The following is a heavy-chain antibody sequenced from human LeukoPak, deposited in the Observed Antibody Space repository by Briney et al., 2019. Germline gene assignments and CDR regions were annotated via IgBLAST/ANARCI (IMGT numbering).Heavy chain of an antibody. J-gene: IGHJ4*02. CDR2: IYYSGST. D-gene: IGHD7-27*01. CDR1: GGSISSSSYY. CDR3: ARHGLARTGEEEY. Sequence: SETLSLTCTVSGGSISSSSYYWGWIRQPPGKGLEGIGSIYYSGSTYYNPSLKSRVTISVDTSKNQFSLKLSSVTAADTAVYYCARHGLARTGEEEYWGQGTLVTVSS. V-gene: IGHV4-39*01.